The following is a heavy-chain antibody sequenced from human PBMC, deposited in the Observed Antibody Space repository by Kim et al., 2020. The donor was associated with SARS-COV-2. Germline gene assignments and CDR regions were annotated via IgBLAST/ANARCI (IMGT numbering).Heavy chain of an antibody. D-gene: IGHD5-18*01. CDR3: ARRGGYIYGLDF. V-gene: IGHV4-4*08. J-gene: IGHJ4*02. Sequence: NHNPPPKSRVTISVETAKNQFARKLSSVTAADTAVYYGARRGGYIYGLDFWGQGTLVTVSS.